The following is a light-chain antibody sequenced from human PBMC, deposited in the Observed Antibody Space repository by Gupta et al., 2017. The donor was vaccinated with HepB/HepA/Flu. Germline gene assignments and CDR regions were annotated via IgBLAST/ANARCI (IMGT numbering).Light chain of an antibody. CDR2: DSA. CDR3: QQRSNWPRT. V-gene: IGKV3-11*01. J-gene: IGKJ4*01. Sequence: EIVLTQSPATLSLSPGERATLSCRASQSISSYLAWYQQKPGQAPRLLIYDSANRATGIPARFSGNGSGTDFTLTISSLEPEDFATYYCQQRSNWPRTFGGGTKVEIK. CDR1: QSISSY.